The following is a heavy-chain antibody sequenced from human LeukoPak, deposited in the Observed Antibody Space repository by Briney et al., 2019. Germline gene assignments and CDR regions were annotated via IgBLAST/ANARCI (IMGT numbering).Heavy chain of an antibody. Sequence: SETLSLTCTVSGGSIRNYYSSWIRQPPGKGLEWIGYIHYSGSTNYIPSLKSRVTISLDTSQSQFSLRLSSVPAADTAVYCCARSIATYHEGFDFWGQGTLVTVSS. CDR1: GGSIRNYY. J-gene: IGHJ4*02. CDR2: IHYSGST. V-gene: IGHV4-59*08. CDR3: ARSIATYHEGFDF. D-gene: IGHD2-21*01.